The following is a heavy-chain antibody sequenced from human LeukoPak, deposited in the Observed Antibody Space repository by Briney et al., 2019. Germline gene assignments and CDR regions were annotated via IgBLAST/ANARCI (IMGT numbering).Heavy chain of an antibody. Sequence: GRSLRLSCAASGFTFEKYAMHWVRQAPGKGLEWVSGISWNSGSIGYVDSVKGRFTISRDNAKNSLYLQMNSLRSEDTAVYFCAKGQWELRQWFDPRGQGTQVTVSS. CDR2: ISWNSGSI. D-gene: IGHD1-26*01. V-gene: IGHV3-9*01. CDR3: AKGQWELRQWFDP. CDR1: GFTFEKYA. J-gene: IGHJ5*02.